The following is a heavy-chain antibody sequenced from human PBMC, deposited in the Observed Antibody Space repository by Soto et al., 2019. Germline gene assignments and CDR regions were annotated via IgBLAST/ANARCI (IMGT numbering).Heavy chain of an antibody. CDR1: GGSFSGYY. V-gene: IGHV4-34*09. J-gene: IGHJ3*02. CDR3: ARDPLYDYGDLSHVFDI. D-gene: IGHD4-17*01. Sequence: PSETLSLTCAVYGGSFSGYYWSWIRQPPGKGLEWIGFIYHTGSTYYSPSLKSRVAISVDTSKNQFSLKLSSVTAADTAVYYCARDPLYDYGDLSHVFDIWGKGTMVT. CDR2: IYHTGST.